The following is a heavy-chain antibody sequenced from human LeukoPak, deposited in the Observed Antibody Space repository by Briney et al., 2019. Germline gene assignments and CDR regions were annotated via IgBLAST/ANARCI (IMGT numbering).Heavy chain of an antibody. CDR1: SGSVSSSTW. D-gene: IGHD5-24*01. J-gene: IGHJ4*02. CDR2: INHSGST. Sequence: NPSETLSLTCAVSSGSVSSSTWWSWVRQPPGKGLEWIGEINHSGSTHYTPSLKSRVTISVDTSDNKFSLKMISVTAADAAVYYCALGYNDIWELWGWGTLVTVSS. CDR3: ALGYNDIWEL. V-gene: IGHV4-4*02.